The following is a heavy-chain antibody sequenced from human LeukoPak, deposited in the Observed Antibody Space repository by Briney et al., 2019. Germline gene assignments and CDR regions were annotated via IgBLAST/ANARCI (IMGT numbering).Heavy chain of an antibody. CDR1: LYTFTSYY. CDR2: INPSGSDT. J-gene: IGHJ6*01. V-gene: IGHV1-46*01. CDR3: ARGCRVVPGVHNVGRTSYYNGMDV. D-gene: IGHD2-2*01. Sequence: ASVKVSRKPSLYTFTSYYIHSVRQAPGQEGEWMGIINPSGSDTRWAQKFQGRVPTTRDPSTSTVYMAVVSLRPEDTAGYYCARGCRVVPGVHNVGRTSYYNGMDVCGQGTTVTVSP.